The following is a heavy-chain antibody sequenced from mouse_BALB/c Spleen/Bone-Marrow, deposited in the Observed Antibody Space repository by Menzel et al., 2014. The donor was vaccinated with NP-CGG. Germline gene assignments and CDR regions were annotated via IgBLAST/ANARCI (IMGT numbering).Heavy chain of an antibody. D-gene: IGHD2-4*01. CDR3: ARHAYYDQTEVSFVY. Sequence: EVHVVESGGGLVKPGGSLKLSCAASGFTFSNYGMSWVRQTPEKRLEWVATISGGGSYTFYSDSVKGRFTISRDNAKNNLYLQRSSLRSEDTALYYCARHAYYDQTEVSFVYWGQGTLVTVSA. J-gene: IGHJ3*01. V-gene: IGHV5-9-2*01. CDR1: GFTFSNYG. CDR2: ISGGGSYT.